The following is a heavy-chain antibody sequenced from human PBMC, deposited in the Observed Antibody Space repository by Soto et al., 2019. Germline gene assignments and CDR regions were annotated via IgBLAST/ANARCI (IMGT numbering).Heavy chain of an antibody. J-gene: IGHJ4*02. V-gene: IGHV1-18*01. Sequence: GASVKISCKSSGYTFTSYGISWVRQAPGQGLEWMGWISAYNGNTNYAQKLQGRVTMTTDTSTSTAYMELSSLRSEDTAVYYCARGPDTAPDAYWGLGTLVTVSS. CDR2: ISAYNGNT. D-gene: IGHD2-2*01. CDR1: GYTFTSYG. CDR3: ARGPDTAPDAY.